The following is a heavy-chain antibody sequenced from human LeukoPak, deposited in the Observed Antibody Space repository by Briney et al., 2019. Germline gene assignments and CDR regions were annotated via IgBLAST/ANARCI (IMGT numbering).Heavy chain of an antibody. CDR3: ARDANYYDSSGPAPH. J-gene: IGHJ4*02. Sequence: ASVKVSCKASGYTFTSYAMHWVRQAPGQRLEWMGWINAGNGNTKYSQEFQGRVTITRDTSASTAYMELSSLRSEDMAVYYCARDANYYDSSGPAPHWGQGTLVTVSS. CDR2: INAGNGNT. V-gene: IGHV1-3*03. D-gene: IGHD3-22*01. CDR1: GYTFTSYA.